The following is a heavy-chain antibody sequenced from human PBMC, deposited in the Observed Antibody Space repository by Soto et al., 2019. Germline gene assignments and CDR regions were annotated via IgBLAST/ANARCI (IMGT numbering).Heavy chain of an antibody. J-gene: IGHJ4*02. CDR2: INGDGTTL. CDR3: ARGATGYGNFDY. D-gene: IGHD5-12*01. V-gene: IGHV3-74*01. Sequence: HPGGSLRLSCAASGFTFSSYWMHWVRQAPGKGLVWVSRINGDGTTLYYADSVKGRLTISRDSAMNTLYLHIYSLRDEDTGVYYCARGATGYGNFDYWGQGTLVTVSS. CDR1: GFTFSSYW.